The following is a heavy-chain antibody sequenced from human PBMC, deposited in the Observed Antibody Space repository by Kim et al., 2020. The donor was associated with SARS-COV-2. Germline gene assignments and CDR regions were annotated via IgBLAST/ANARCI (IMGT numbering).Heavy chain of an antibody. CDR2: IWYDGSNK. CDR1: GFTFSSYG. Sequence: GGSLRLSCAASGFTFSSYGMHWVRQAPGKGLEWVAVIWYDGSNKYYADSVKGRFTISRDNSKNTLYLQMNSLRAEDTAVYYCAREGGGDLEWFHFDYWGQGTLVTVSS. J-gene: IGHJ4*02. D-gene: IGHD3-3*01. V-gene: IGHV3-33*01. CDR3: AREGGGDLEWFHFDY.